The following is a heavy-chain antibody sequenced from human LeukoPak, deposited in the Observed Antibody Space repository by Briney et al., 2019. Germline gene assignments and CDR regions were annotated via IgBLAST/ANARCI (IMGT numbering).Heavy chain of an antibody. D-gene: IGHD3-3*01. CDR1: GFTFSSYW. Sequence: GGSLRLSCAASGFTFSSYWMHWVRQARGKGLVWVSRISTDGFSTIYADSAKGRFTISRDNAKNTLYLQMSSLKAEDTAVYYCVRVPYADFWSGGFDRWGQGTLVTVSS. V-gene: IGHV3-74*01. CDR3: VRVPYADFWSGGFDR. J-gene: IGHJ5*02. CDR2: ISTDGFST.